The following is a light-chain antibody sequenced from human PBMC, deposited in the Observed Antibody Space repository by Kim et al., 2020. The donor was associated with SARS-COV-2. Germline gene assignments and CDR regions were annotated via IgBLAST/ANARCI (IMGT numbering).Light chain of an antibody. J-gene: IGLJ3*02. CDR3: EVMDTGSADWV. CDR1: DLGSKS. V-gene: IGLV3-21*04. CDR2: YDS. Sequence: SYELTQPPSVSVAPGKTARITCGGDDLGSKSVHWYQQKPGQAPVLVIFYDSDRPSGIPERLSGSHSGNTATLTISRVAAGDEADYYREVMDTGSADWVF.